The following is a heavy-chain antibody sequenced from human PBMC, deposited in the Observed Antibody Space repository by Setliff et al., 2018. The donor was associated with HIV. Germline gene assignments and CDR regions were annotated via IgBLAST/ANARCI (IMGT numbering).Heavy chain of an antibody. CDR2: IYPGDSDT. Sequence: PGESLKISCKGSGYKFSSYWIGWVRQMPGKGLEWVGIIYPGDSDTRYSPSFQGQVTISADKSTNTAYLQWTGLKASDTAMYYCARLPNAATYQSYYMDVWGEGTTVTVSS. CDR1: GYKFSSYW. D-gene: IGHD2-15*01. J-gene: IGHJ6*03. CDR3: ARLPNAATYQSYYMDV. V-gene: IGHV5-51*01.